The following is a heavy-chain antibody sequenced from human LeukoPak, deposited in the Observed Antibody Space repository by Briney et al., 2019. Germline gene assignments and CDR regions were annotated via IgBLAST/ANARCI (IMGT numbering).Heavy chain of an antibody. CDR3: ARDRQQVRGYSYGDFDY. D-gene: IGHD5-18*01. Sequence: ASVKVSCKASGYTFTSYGISWVRQAPGQGLEWMGWISAYNGNTNYAQKLQGRVTMTTDTSTSTAYMELRSLRSDDMAVYYCARDRQQVRGYSYGDFDYWGQGTLVTVSS. J-gene: IGHJ4*02. CDR1: GYTFTSYG. V-gene: IGHV1-18*03. CDR2: ISAYNGNT.